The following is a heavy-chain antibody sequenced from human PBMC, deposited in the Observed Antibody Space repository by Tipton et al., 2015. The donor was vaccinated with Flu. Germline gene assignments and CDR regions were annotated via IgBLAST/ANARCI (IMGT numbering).Heavy chain of an antibody. D-gene: IGHD4-17*01. CDR2: IYHSGNT. CDR3: ARHFRLDSVTLNWFVH. J-gene: IGHJ5*02. CDR1: GFSISSLYY. V-gene: IGHV4-38-2*01. Sequence: TLSLTCSVSGFSISSLYYWGWIRQTPEKGLEWIGSIYHSGNTYYNPSLKSRVTISIDTAKSQFSLNVKSVTAADTAVYYCARHFRLDSVTLNWFVHWGQGTLVIVSS.